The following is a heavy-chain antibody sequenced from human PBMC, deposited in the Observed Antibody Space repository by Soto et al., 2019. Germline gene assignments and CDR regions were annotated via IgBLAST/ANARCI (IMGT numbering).Heavy chain of an antibody. J-gene: IGHJ4*02. CDR1: GFTFSSYA. D-gene: IGHD3-22*01. Sequence: PGGSLRLSCSASGFTFSSYAIHWVRQAPWQGLEYVSAISSNGGSTYYADSVKGRFTISRDNSKNTLYLQMSSLRAEDTAVYYCLKVLKAPYYYDSSGYSSNFYWGQGTLVTVSS. V-gene: IGHV3-64D*06. CDR3: LKVLKAPYYYDSSGYSSNFY. CDR2: ISSNGGST.